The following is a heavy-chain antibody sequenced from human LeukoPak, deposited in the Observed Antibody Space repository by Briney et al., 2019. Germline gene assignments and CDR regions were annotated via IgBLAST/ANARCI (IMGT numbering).Heavy chain of an antibody. V-gene: IGHV5-51*01. Sequence: SLKISCNASSYNFTSYCIYWVRQMPPQGLEWMWIIYPDHCDTRYSPSFQGQVTTSADKSISTAYLQWSSLKASDTAMYYCARDAVEYSSSWSADYYNYMDVWGKGTTVTVSS. D-gene: IGHD6-13*01. CDR1: SYNFTSYC. CDR3: ARDAVEYSSSWSADYYNYMDV. CDR2: IYPDHCDT. J-gene: IGHJ6*03.